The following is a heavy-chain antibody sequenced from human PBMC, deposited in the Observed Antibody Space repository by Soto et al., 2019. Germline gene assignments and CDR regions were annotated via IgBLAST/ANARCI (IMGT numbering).Heavy chain of an antibody. CDR2: ISYDGSNK. CDR3: AFRYFDL. Sequence: QVQLAESGGGVVQPGRSLRLSCAASGFTFSSYGMHWVRQAPGKGLEWVAVISYDGSNKYYADSVKGRFTISRDNSKNTLYLQMNSLRAEDTAVYYCAFRYFDLWGRGTLVTVSS. V-gene: IGHV3-30*03. J-gene: IGHJ2*01. CDR1: GFTFSSYG.